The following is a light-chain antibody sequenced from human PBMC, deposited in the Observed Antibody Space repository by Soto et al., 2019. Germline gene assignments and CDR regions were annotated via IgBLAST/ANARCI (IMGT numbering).Light chain of an antibody. J-gene: IGKJ4*01. V-gene: IGKV3-15*01. Sequence: EIVLTQSPVTLSLSPVERATLSCRASQSVGGNLAWYQQKPGQPPRLLIYSASIRATGVPARFSGSGSGTEFTLTISSLQSEDFAVYYCQQYNNWPPLTFGGGTKVDIK. CDR3: QQYNNWPPLT. CDR1: QSVGGN. CDR2: SAS.